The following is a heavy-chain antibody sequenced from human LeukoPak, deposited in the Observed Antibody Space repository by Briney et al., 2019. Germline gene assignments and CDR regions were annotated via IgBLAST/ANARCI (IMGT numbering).Heavy chain of an antibody. CDR1: GFTFSSYG. V-gene: IGHV3-30*03. D-gene: IGHD3-22*01. Sequence: TGGSLRLSCAASGFTFSSYGMHWVRQAPGKGLEWVATTSHDGSNKYYADSVKGRFTISRDNSKNTLYLQMNSLRAEDTAVYYCAAGYYFGDYWGQGTLVTVSS. CDR3: AAGYYFGDY. CDR2: TSHDGSNK. J-gene: IGHJ4*02.